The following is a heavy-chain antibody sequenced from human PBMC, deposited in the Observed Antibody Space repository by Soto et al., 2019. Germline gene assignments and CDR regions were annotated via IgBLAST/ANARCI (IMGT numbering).Heavy chain of an antibody. CDR1: GGSISSGGYY. Sequence: QVQLQESGPGLVKPSQTLSLTCTVSGGSISSGGYYWSWIRQHPGKGLEWIGYIYSSGSTYYNPSLKRRVTISVDTSKNQFSLKLSSVTAADTAVYYCARVSYAKRAEGGMDVWGQGTTVTVSS. J-gene: IGHJ6*02. D-gene: IGHD6-25*01. CDR3: ARVSYAKRAEGGMDV. CDR2: IYSSGST. V-gene: IGHV4-31*03.